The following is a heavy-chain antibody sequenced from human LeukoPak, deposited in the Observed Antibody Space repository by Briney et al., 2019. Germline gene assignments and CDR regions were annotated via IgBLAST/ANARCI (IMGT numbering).Heavy chain of an antibody. Sequence: ASVKVSCKASGYTFISYDINWVRQATGQGLEWLGWMNPKSGNTGYAQKFQGRVTMTRNTSISTAYMELSSLRSEDSAVYYCARNGGGYCSGGSCYGWFDPWGQGTLVTVSS. D-gene: IGHD2-15*01. CDR1: GYTFISYD. CDR2: MNPKSGNT. J-gene: IGHJ5*02. CDR3: ARNGGGYCSGGSCYGWFDP. V-gene: IGHV1-8*01.